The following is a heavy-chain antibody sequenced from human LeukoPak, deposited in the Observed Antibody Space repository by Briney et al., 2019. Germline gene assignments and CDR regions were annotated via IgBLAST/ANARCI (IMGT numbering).Heavy chain of an antibody. D-gene: IGHD6-13*01. CDR1: GYTFTGYY. J-gene: IGHJ4*02. V-gene: IGHV1-2*02. CDR3: ARDAISSSWYD. Sequence: ASVKVSCKASGYTFTGYYMHWVRQAPGQGLECMGWINPNSGGTNYAQKFQGRVTMTRDTSISTAYMELSRLRSDETAVYYCARDAISSSWYDWGQGNLVTVSS. CDR2: INPNSGGT.